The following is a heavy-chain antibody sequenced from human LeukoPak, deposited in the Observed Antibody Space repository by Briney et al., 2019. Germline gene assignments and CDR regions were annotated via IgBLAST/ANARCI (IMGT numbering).Heavy chain of an antibody. CDR3: ATYDILTGDLDWAFDI. Sequence: SETLSLTCTVSGGSISSYYWSWIRQPAGKGLEWIGRIYTSGSTNYNPSLKSRVTMSVDTSKNQFSLKLSSVTAADTAVYYCATYDILTGDLDWAFDIWGQGTMVTVSS. D-gene: IGHD3-9*01. V-gene: IGHV4-4*07. CDR2: IYTSGST. J-gene: IGHJ3*02. CDR1: GGSISSYY.